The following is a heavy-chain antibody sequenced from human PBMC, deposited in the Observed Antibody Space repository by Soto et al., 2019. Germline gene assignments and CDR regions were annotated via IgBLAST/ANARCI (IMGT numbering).Heavy chain of an antibody. J-gene: IGHJ4*02. CDR2: IYYSGST. CDR1: GGSISSGDYY. CDR3: ARAPSSGYYYGY. D-gene: IGHD3-22*01. V-gene: IGHV4-30-4*01. Sequence: SETLSLTCTVSGGSISSGDYYWSWIHQTPGKGLEWIGYIYYSGSTYYNPSLKSRVTISVDTSKNQFSLKLSSVTAADTAVYYCARAPSSGYYYGYWGQGTLVTVSS.